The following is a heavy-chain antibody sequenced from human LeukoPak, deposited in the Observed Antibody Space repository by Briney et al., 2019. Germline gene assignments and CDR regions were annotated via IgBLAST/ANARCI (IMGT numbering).Heavy chain of an antibody. CDR2: LHADGIER. V-gene: IGHV3-7*01. Sequence: GGSLRLSCAASGFTLSGYWMSCVRQAPGKGLEWVARLHADGIERYYVDPVKGRFTISRDNAKNSLHLQMYSLRLDDTAVYYCARGGYSFDYLGQGTLVTVSS. D-gene: IGHD5-12*01. J-gene: IGHJ4*02. CDR3: ARGGYSFDY. CDR1: GFTLSGYW.